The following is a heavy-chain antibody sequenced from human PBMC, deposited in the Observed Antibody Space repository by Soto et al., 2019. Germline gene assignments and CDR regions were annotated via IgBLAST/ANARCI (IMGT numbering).Heavy chain of an antibody. V-gene: IGHV4-4*02. D-gene: IGHD5-18*01. Sequence: QVQLQESGPGLVKPSGTLSLTCAVSGGSISSYYWWSWVRQPPGRGLEWIGEVYHSGSTNYNPSLMSRVTISVDKSKNQFSLELTSVTAADTAVYFCARDRPSEYTYGSSGWSDPWGQGTLVTVSS. CDR1: GGSISSYYW. CDR2: VYHSGST. CDR3: ARDRPSEYTYGSSGWSDP. J-gene: IGHJ5*02.